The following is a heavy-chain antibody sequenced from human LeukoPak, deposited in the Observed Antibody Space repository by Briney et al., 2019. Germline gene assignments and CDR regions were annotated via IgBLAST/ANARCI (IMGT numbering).Heavy chain of an antibody. V-gene: IGHV1-69*05. CDR3: ARVRSGYDPVDY. Sequence: ASVKVSCKASGYTFTSYYMHWVRQAPGQGLEWMGGIIPIFGTANYAQKFQGRVTITTDESTSTAYMELSSLRSEDTAVYYCARVRSGYDPVDYWGQGTLVTVFS. CDR1: GYTFTSYY. D-gene: IGHD5-12*01. CDR2: IIPIFGTA. J-gene: IGHJ4*02.